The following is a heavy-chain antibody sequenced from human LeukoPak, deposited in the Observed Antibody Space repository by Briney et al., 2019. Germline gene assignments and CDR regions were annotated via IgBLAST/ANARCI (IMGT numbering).Heavy chain of an antibody. J-gene: IGHJ3*01. Sequence: GGSLRLSCAPSGITFSTHGMHWIRQAPGKGLEWVALIWYDGSKAYYTDSVKGRFTVARDNSKDTVYLHMNSLRDDDTAVYFCARAAYCNDGGCHPSGAFDFWGQGTLVTVSS. D-gene: IGHD2/OR15-2a*01. CDR1: GITFSTHG. CDR2: IWYDGSKA. CDR3: ARAAYCNDGGCHPSGAFDF. V-gene: IGHV3-33*01.